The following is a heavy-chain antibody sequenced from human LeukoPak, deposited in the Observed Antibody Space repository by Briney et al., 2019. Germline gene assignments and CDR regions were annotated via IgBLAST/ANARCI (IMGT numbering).Heavy chain of an antibody. D-gene: IGHD4-17*01. CDR1: GYTFTSYA. CDR3: ARSPRLFHFGDYGDPSSLFDY. V-gene: IGHV7-4-1*02. CDR2: INTNTGNP. Sequence: ASVKVSCKASGYTFTSYAMNWVRQAPGQGLEWMGWINTNTGNPTYAQGFTGRFVFSLDTSVSTAYLQISSLKAEDTAVYYCARSPRLFHFGDYGDPSSLFDYWGQGTLVTVSS. J-gene: IGHJ4*02.